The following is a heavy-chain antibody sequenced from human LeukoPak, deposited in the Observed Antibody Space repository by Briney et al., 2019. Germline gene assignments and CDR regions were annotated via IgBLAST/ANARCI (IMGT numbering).Heavy chain of an antibody. J-gene: IGHJ1*01. CDR3: ARGRDAYHDSSGPIQH. Sequence: TSETLSLTCTVSGGSISSYYWSWIRQSPGKGLEWIGYIYYSGSTNYNPSLKSRVTISVDTSKNQFSLKLNSVTAADTAVYYCARGRDAYHDSSGPIQHWGQGTLVTVSS. D-gene: IGHD3-22*01. V-gene: IGHV4-59*01. CDR1: GGSISSYY. CDR2: IYYSGST.